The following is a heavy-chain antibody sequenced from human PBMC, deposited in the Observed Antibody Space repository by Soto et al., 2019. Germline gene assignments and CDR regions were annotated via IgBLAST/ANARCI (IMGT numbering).Heavy chain of an antibody. Sequence: QVQLVQSGDEVRKPGSSVKVSCKASGYIFVNYGIAWVRQAPGQGLGWMGWISPYSGNTHYASKAQGRVTMTTDTSTSTAYMDLASLTSDDTAVYYWAMVDTYVTPTPQDVWGQGTTVTVSS. CDR2: ISPYSGNT. CDR1: GYIFVNYG. D-gene: IGHD5-18*01. V-gene: IGHV1-18*01. CDR3: AMVDTYVTPTPQDV. J-gene: IGHJ6*02.